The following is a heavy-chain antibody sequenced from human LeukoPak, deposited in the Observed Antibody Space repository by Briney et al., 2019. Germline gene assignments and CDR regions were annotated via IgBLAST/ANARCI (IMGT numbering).Heavy chain of an antibody. Sequence: SETLSLTCTVSGGSISSYYWSWIRQPPGKGLEWIGYIYYSGSTNYNPSLKSRVTISVDTSKNQYSLKLSSVTAADTAVYYCARADKIYGVNAFDIWGQGTMVTVSS. CDR1: GGSISSYY. D-gene: IGHD3-3*01. CDR2: IYYSGST. J-gene: IGHJ3*02. V-gene: IGHV4-59*01. CDR3: ARADKIYGVNAFDI.